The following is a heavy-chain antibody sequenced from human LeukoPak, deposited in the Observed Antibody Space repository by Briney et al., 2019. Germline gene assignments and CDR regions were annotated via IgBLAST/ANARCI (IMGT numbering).Heavy chain of an antibody. CDR2: INPSGGST. CDR3: AREELTPAAIPSDY. D-gene: IGHD2-2*02. Sequence: ASVKVSCKASGYTFTSYYMHWVRQAPGQGLEWMGIINPSGGSTSYAQKFQGRLTMTRDTSTSTLYMELSSLRSEDTAIYYCAREELTPAAIPSDYWGQGTLVTVSS. V-gene: IGHV1-46*01. CDR1: GYTFTSYY. J-gene: IGHJ4*02.